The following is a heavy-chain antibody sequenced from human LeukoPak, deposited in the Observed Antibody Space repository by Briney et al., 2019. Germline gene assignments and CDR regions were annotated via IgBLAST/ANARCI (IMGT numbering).Heavy chain of an antibody. Sequence: PSETLSLTCAVYGGSFSGYYWSWIRQPPGKGLEWIGEINHSGSTNYNPSLKSRVTISVDTSKNQFSLKLSSVTAADTAVYYCARRSHSPSGSPYWGQGTLVTVSS. V-gene: IGHV4-34*01. J-gene: IGHJ4*02. D-gene: IGHD3-10*01. CDR2: INHSGST. CDR1: GGSFSGYY. CDR3: ARRSHSPSGSPY.